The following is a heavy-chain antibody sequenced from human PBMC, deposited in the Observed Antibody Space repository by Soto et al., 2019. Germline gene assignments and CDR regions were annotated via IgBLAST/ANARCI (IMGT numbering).Heavy chain of an antibody. Sequence: QVQLQESGPGLVKPSQTLSLTCTVSGGSISSGGYYWSWIRQHPGKGLEWIGYIYYSGSTYYNPSLKSRVTISVDTSKNQFSLKLSSVTAADTAVYYCARAPAGFWSGYPTPYYFDYWGQGTLVTVSS. D-gene: IGHD3-3*01. CDR3: ARAPAGFWSGYPTPYYFDY. CDR1: GGSISSGGYY. CDR2: IYYSGST. V-gene: IGHV4-31*03. J-gene: IGHJ4*02.